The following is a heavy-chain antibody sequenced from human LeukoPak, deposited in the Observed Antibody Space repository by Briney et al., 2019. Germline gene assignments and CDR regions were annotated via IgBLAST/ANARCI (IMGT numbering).Heavy chain of an antibody. Sequence: SETLSLTCTVSGYSISTGYYWGWIRQPPGKGLEWIGSIYYSGSTYYNPSLKSRVTISVDTSKNQFSLKLSSVTAADTAVYYCARDGYTSGHWGQGTLVTVSS. D-gene: IGHD6-13*01. CDR1: GYSISTGYY. CDR2: IYYSGST. V-gene: IGHV4-38-2*02. J-gene: IGHJ4*02. CDR3: ARDGYTSGH.